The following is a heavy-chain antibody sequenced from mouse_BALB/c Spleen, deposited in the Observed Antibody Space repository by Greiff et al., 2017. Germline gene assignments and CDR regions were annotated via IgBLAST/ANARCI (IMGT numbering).Heavy chain of an antibody. V-gene: IGHV3-6*02. J-gene: IGHJ2*01. Sequence: ESGPGLVKPSQSLSLTCSVTGYSITSGYYWNWIRQFPGNKLEWMGYISYDGSNNYNPSLKNRISITRDTSKNQFFLKLNSVTTEDTATYYCANYDYDGYFDYWGQGTTLTVSS. CDR1: GYSITSGYY. D-gene: IGHD2-4*01. CDR2: ISYDGSN. CDR3: ANYDYDGYFDY.